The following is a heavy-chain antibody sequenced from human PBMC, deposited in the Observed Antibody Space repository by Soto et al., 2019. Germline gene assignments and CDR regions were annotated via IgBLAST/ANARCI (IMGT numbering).Heavy chain of an antibody. D-gene: IGHD4-4*01. CDR3: ARRHDYSNLLDY. CDR2: IYYSGST. J-gene: IGHJ4*02. V-gene: IGHV4-59*08. Sequence: SETLSLTCTVSGGSISSYYWSWIRQPPGKGLEWIGYIYYSGSTNYNPSLKSRVTISVDTSKNQFSLKLSSVTAADTAVYYCARRHDYSNLLDYWGQGTLVIVSS. CDR1: GGSISSYY.